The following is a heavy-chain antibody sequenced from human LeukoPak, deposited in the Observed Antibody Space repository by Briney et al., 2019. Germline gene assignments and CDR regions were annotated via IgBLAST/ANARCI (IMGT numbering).Heavy chain of an antibody. CDR3: ARPLLIAAAGTRFPDY. D-gene: IGHD6-13*01. CDR2: ISYDGGNK. J-gene: IGHJ4*02. Sequence: GGSLRLSCAASGFTFSSYAMHWVRQAPGKGLEWVAVISYDGGNKYYADSVKGRFTISRDNSKNTLYLQMNSLRAEDTAVYYCARPLLIAAAGTRFPDYWGQGTLVTVSS. V-gene: IGHV3-30*04. CDR1: GFTFSSYA.